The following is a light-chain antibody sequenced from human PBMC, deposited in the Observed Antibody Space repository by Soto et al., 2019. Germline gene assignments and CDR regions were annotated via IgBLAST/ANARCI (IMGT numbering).Light chain of an antibody. V-gene: IGKV1-39*01. CDR2: AAS. J-gene: IGKJ1*01. CDR3: QQSYSTLWT. CDR1: QSISSY. Sequence: DITMTQSPSSLSASVGDRVTITCRASQSISSYLNWYQQKPGKAPKLLIYAASSLQSGVPSRFSGRGSGTDFTLTISTLRPQDFAAYYCQQSYSTLWTFGRGTKVEIK.